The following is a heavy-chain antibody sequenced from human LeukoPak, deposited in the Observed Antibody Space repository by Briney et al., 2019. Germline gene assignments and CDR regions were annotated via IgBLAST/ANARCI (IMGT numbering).Heavy chain of an antibody. V-gene: IGHV4-31*03. D-gene: IGHD3-22*01. J-gene: IGHJ1*01. Sequence: SETLPLTCTVSGGSICSGGYYWSWIRQHPGKGLEWIGYIYYSGSTYYNPSLKSRVTISVDTSKNQFSLKLSSVTAADTAVYYCASNKGMDDSSGYYYMGEYFQHWGQGTLVTVSS. CDR3: ASNKGMDDSSGYYYMGEYFQH. CDR1: GGSICSGGYY. CDR2: IYYSGST.